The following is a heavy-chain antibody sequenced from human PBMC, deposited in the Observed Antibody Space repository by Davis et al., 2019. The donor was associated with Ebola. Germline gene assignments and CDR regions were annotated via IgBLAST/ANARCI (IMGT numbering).Heavy chain of an antibody. Sequence: SETLSPTCKVPGDSIGTYYWTWIRQPPGKGLEWIGYIYHPGSTTYSPSLKSRVTISVDTSKNQFSLKLTSVTAADTVVYYCARYNWNFGGFDPWGQGTLVTVSS. J-gene: IGHJ5*02. D-gene: IGHD1-20*01. CDR3: ARYNWNFGGFDP. CDR2: IYHPGST. CDR1: GDSIGTYY. V-gene: IGHV4-59*01.